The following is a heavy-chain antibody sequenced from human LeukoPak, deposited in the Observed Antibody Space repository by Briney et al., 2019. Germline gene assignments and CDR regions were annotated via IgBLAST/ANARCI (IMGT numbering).Heavy chain of an antibody. CDR2: INPKSGGT. V-gene: IGHV1-2*02. CDR3: ARARSGSCFDY. J-gene: IGHJ4*02. D-gene: IGHD1-26*01. CDR1: GYTFSGHY. Sequence: ASVKVSCKASGYTFSGHYIHWVRKAPGQGLEWMGWINPKSGGTSNAQKFQGRVTMTRETSISTAYMELSRLRSDDTAVYYCARARSGSCFDYWGQGTLVTVSS.